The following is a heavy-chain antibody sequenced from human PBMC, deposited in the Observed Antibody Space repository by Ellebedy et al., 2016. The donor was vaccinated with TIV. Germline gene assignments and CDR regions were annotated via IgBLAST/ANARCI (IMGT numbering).Heavy chain of an antibody. V-gene: IGHV3-53*01. CDR3: ARVDLGLAFHY. J-gene: IGHJ4*02. Sequence: GGSLRLSCAVSGFTISSNYMSWVRQAPGKGLEWVSIIYSAGITYYTDSAKGRFTISRDTSKNTPYLQMNSLRGEDTAVYYCARVDLGLAFHYWGRGTLVTVSS. CDR1: GFTISSNY. D-gene: IGHD1-26*01. CDR2: IYSAGIT.